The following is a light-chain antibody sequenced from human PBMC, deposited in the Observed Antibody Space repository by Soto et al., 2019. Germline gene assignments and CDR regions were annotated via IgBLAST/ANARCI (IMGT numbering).Light chain of an antibody. Sequence: IVLTQSTGTLALPPGERATLSCRASENIAANYLAWYQQKPAQAPRLLIYAASSRATGIPDRFSGSGSGTEFTPTISDLKPEDSAVYHCQQYVASPYTFGQGTNLEIK. CDR1: ENIAANY. J-gene: IGKJ2*01. CDR2: AAS. CDR3: QQYVASPYT. V-gene: IGKV3-20*01.